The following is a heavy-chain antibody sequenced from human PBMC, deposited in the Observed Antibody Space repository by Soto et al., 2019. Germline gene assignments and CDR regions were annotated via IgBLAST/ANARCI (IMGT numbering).Heavy chain of an antibody. CDR3: ARHPRDDYNYGGSGIFDD. CDR2: LYYSGSS. D-gene: IGHD4-4*01. CDR1: GGSISSRTFW. J-gene: IGHJ4*02. V-gene: IGHV4-39*01. Sequence: QLQLQESGPGLVKPSETLSLTCSVSGGSISSRTFWWAWIRQPPGKGLEWIGDLYYSGSSYSSPSLKSRVTLSVDTSKNQLSLKLNSVTAADTAVYYCARHPRDDYNYGGSGIFDDWGQGTLVTVSS.